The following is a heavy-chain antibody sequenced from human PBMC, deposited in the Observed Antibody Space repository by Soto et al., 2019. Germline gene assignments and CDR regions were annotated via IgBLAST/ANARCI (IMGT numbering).Heavy chain of an antibody. J-gene: IGHJ5*02. V-gene: IGHV1-69*02. CDR2: IIPILGIA. Sequence: SVKVSCKASGGTFSSYTISWVRQSPGQGLEWMGRIIPILGIANYAQKFQGRVTITADKSTSTAYMELSSLRSEDTAVYYCARSGYDYYNWFDPWGQGTLVTVSS. D-gene: IGHD5-12*01. CDR1: GGTFSSYT. CDR3: ARSGYDYYNWFDP.